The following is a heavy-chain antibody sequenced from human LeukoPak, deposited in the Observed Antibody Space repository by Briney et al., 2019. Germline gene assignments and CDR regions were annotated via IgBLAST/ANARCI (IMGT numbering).Heavy chain of an antibody. CDR3: ARDFDMGITPGDDFDF. CDR1: GFSFSKYW. D-gene: IGHD3-9*01. V-gene: IGHV3-74*01. CDR2: IREDGTYT. Sequence: GGSLRLSCAASGFSFSKYWMHWVRQTPGEGLVWVSRIREDGTYTSYADSVKGRFTISRDNARNTVFLQMNSLRAEDTAVYYCARDFDMGITPGDDFDFWGQGTLVTVSS. J-gene: IGHJ4*02.